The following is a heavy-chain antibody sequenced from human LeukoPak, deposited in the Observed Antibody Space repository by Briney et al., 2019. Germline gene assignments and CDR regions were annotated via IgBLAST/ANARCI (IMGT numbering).Heavy chain of an antibody. J-gene: IGHJ1*01. D-gene: IGHD3-10*01. CDR3: ARVVGYGSGSYRTEYFQH. V-gene: IGHV4-59*01. Sequence: SETLSLTCTVSGGSISSYYWSWIRQPPGKGLEWIGYIYYSGSTNYNPSLKSRVTISVDTSKNQSSLKLSSVTAADTAVYYCARVVGYGSGSYRTEYFQHWGQGTLVTVSS. CDR2: IYYSGST. CDR1: GGSISSYY.